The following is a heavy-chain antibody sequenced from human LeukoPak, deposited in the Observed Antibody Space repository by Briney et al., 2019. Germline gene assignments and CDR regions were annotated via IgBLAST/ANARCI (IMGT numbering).Heavy chain of an antibody. Sequence: WIRQPPGKGLEWVGFIRSKAYGGTTEYAASVKGRFTISRDDSKSIAYLQMNSLKTEDTAVYYCTRDLRGYSYDGGYWGQGTLVTVSS. CDR2: IRSKAYGGTT. V-gene: IGHV3-49*02. J-gene: IGHJ4*02. CDR3: TRDLRGYSYDGGY. D-gene: IGHD5-18*01.